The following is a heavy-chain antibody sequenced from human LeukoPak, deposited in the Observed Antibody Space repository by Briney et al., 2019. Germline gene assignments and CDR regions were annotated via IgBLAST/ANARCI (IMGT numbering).Heavy chain of an antibody. CDR2: ITSNSGRT. Sequence: GGSLRLSCVASGFTFRTYAMAWVRQAPGKGLEWVSGITSNSGRTYYADSVKGRFTNSRDNSKNTLYLQMNSLRAEDTAVYYCAKDLLVGASLVGVFNVWGQGTVVTVSS. J-gene: IGHJ3*01. D-gene: IGHD1-26*01. CDR1: GFTFRTYA. CDR3: AKDLLVGASLVGVFNV. V-gene: IGHV3-23*01.